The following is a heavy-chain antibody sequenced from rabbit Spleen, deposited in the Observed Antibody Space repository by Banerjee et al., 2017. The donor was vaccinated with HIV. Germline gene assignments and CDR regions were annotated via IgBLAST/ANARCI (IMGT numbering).Heavy chain of an antibody. J-gene: IGHJ6*01. D-gene: IGHD8-1*01. CDR2: IEGGSSHFS. Sequence: QSLEESGGDLVKPGASLTLTCTASGVSFSNNHYMCWVRQAPGKGLEWIACIEGGSSHFSYFASWAKGRFTISKTSSTTVTLQMTSLTTADTATYFCARDSGSSFSSYGMDVWGQGTLVTVS. CDR3: ARDSGSSFSSYGMDV. V-gene: IGHV1S40*01. CDR1: GVSFSNNHY.